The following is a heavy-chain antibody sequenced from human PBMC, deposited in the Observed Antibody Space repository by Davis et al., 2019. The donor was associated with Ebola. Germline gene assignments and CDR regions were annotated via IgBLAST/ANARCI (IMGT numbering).Heavy chain of an antibody. CDR1: GYTFTSYA. V-gene: IGHV1-3*01. CDR3: AREPKRYYDILTGAGGDY. D-gene: IGHD3-9*01. CDR2: INAGNGNT. Sequence: ASVKVSCKASGYTFTSYAMHWVRQAPGQRLEWMGWINAGNGNTKYSQKFQGRVTITRDTSASTAYMELSSLRSDDTAVYYCAREPKRYYDILTGAGGDYWGQGTLVTVSS. J-gene: IGHJ4*02.